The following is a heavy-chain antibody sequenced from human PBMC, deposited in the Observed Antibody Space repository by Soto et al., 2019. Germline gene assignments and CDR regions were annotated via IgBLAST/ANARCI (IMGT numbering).Heavy chain of an antibody. CDR1: GGTFSSYT. CDR3: ARGGYCSSTSCYESGIYYYYYMDV. V-gene: IGHV1-69*02. J-gene: IGHJ6*03. CDR2: IXPXLGIA. Sequence: ASVKVSCKASGGTFSSYTISXXRQAPGQGLEWMGRIXPXLGIANYAQKSQGKVTITADKSTSTAYMERSSLRSEDTAVYYCARGGYCSSTSCYESGIYYYYYMDVWGKGTTVTVSS. D-gene: IGHD2-2*01.